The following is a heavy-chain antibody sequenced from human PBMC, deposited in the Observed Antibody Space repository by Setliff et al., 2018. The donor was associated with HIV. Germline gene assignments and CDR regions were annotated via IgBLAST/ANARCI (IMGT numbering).Heavy chain of an antibody. CDR1: GYSISSGYY. V-gene: IGHV4-38-2*02. CDR2: IYHSGST. D-gene: IGHD3-22*01. CDR3: ARQITSVTTEKLVVNDAFDI. J-gene: IGHJ3*02. Sequence: PSETLSLTCTVSGYSISSGYYWGWIRQPPGKGLEWIGSIYHSGSTYYNPSLKSRVTISVDTSKNQFSLKLSSVTAADTAVYYCARQITSVTTEKLVVNDAFDIWGQGIMVTVSS.